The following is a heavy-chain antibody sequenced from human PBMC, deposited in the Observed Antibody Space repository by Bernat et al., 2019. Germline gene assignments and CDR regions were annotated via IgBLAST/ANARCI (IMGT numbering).Heavy chain of an antibody. CDR1: GFTFGDYA. J-gene: IGHJ6*02. CDR2: IRSKAYGGTT. D-gene: IGHD2-2*01. V-gene: IGHV3-49*04. CDR3: TRDGEYCSSTSCYFHGMDV. Sequence: EVQLVESGGGLVQPGRSLRLSCTASGFTFGDYAMSWVRQAPGKGLEWVGFIRSKAYGGTTEYAASVKGRFTISRDDSKSIAYLQMNSLKTEDTDVYYCTRDGEYCSSTSCYFHGMDVWGQGTMVTVSS.